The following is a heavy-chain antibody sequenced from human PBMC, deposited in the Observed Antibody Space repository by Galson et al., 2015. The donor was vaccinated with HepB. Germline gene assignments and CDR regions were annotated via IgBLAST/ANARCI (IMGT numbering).Heavy chain of an antibody. CDR2: IYWNDDK. V-gene: IGHV2-5*01. J-gene: IGHJ5*02. Sequence: PALVKPTQTLTLTCIFSGFSLSTSGVGVGWIRQPPGKALEWLALIYWNDDKRYSPSLKSRLTITKDTSKNQVVLTMTNMDPVDTATYYCAHGVLLLPAVGWFDPWGQGTLVTVSS. D-gene: IGHD2-21*02. CDR3: AHGVLLLPAVGWFDP. CDR1: GFSLSTSGVG.